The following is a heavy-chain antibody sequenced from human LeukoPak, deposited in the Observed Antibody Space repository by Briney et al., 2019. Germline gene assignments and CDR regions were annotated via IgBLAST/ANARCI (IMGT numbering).Heavy chain of an antibody. V-gene: IGHV4-34*01. CDR2: INHSGST. D-gene: IGHD3-22*01. Sequence: SEILSLTCAVYGGSFSGYYWSWIRQPPGKGLEWIGEINHSGSTNYNPSLKSRVTISVDTSKKQFSLKLSSVTAADTAVYYCVTYYFDSSGPKKNYWGQGTLVTVSS. CDR3: VTYYFDSSGPKKNY. J-gene: IGHJ4*02. CDR1: GGSFSGYY.